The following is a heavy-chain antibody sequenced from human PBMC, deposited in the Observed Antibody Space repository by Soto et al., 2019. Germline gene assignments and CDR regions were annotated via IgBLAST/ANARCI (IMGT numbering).Heavy chain of an antibody. Sequence: ASVKVSCKASGGTFSSNAINWVRQARGQGLEWMGGITPIFGTANYAQKLQGRVKITADKSTNTAYMELSSLSSEDTAVYYCAKRRWSGADYPYGMDVWGQGTTVTVSS. CDR3: AKRRWSGADYPYGMDV. V-gene: IGHV1-69*06. CDR2: ITPIFGTA. J-gene: IGHJ6*02. D-gene: IGHD3-10*01. CDR1: GGTFSSNA.